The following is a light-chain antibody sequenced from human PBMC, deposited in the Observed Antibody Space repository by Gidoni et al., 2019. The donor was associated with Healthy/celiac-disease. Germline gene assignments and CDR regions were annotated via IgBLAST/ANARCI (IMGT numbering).Light chain of an antibody. CDR3: CSYAGSSTYV. CDR2: EGS. CDR1: RSDVGSYNL. J-gene: IGLJ1*01. Sequence: QSALTQPTPVPGSPGHSITFSCTGTRSDVGSYNLVSCDQHHPGKAPKLMIYEGSKRPSGVSNRFSGSKSGNTASRTISGFQAEEEADYYCCSYAGSSTYVFGTGSKVSVL. V-gene: IGLV2-23*01.